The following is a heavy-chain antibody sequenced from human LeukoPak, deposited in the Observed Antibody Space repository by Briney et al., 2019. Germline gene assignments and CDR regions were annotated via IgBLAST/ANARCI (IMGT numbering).Heavy chain of an antibody. CDR2: ISYDGSNK. J-gene: IGHJ4*02. V-gene: IGHV3-30-3*01. CDR3: VKDLPVLHC. CDR1: GFTFSSYT. Sequence: GGSLRLSCAASGFTFSSYTMHWVRQAPGKGLEWVAVISYDGSNKYYADSVKGRFTISRDNSKNTLYLQMNGLRGDDTAVYYCVKDLPVLHCWGQGTLVTVSS. D-gene: IGHD3-16*01.